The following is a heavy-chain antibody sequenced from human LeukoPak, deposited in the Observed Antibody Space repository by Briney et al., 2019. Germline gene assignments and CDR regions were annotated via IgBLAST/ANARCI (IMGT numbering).Heavy chain of an antibody. D-gene: IGHD2-2*01. CDR2: ISSDGGNK. V-gene: IGHV3-30*18. CDR1: RFTLSRYG. J-gene: IGHJ4*02. Sequence: GRSLRLSCAAPRFTLSRYGMHSVRQAPGKGLEWVAVISSDGGNKYYADSVKGRFTISRDNSKNTLSLQMNSLRAEDTAVYYCVKRIYRSTSCHDFSGQGTLVTVSS. CDR3: VKRIYRSTSCHDF.